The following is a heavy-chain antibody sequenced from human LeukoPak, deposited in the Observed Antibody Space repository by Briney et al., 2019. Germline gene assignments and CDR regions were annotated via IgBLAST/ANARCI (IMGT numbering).Heavy chain of an antibody. Sequence: ASVKVSCKASGYTFTSYGISWVRQAPGQGLEWMGWINPNSGGTYYAQKFQGRVTMTRDTSISTAYMELSRLRSDDTAVYYCARDPGWSYSSSWYDYYYMDVWGKGTTVTISS. V-gene: IGHV1-2*02. D-gene: IGHD6-13*01. CDR3: ARDPGWSYSSSWYDYYYMDV. CDR2: INPNSGGT. J-gene: IGHJ6*03. CDR1: GYTFTSYG.